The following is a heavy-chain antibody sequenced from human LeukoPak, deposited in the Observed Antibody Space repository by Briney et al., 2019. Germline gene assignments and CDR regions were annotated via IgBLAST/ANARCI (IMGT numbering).Heavy chain of an antibody. J-gene: IGHJ4*02. Sequence: SGGFLRLSCAASGFTVSSNYMSWVRQAPGKGLEWVSVIYTAGTTYYADSVKGRFTISRDNSKNTLYLQMNSLGAEDTAMYYCARGVPTLGCFDYWGQGALVTVSS. CDR3: ARGVPTLGCFDY. CDR1: GFTVSSNY. CDR2: IYTAGTT. D-gene: IGHD1-26*01. V-gene: IGHV3-66*01.